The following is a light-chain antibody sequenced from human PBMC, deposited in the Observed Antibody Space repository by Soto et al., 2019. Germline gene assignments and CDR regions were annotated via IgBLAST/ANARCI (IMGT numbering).Light chain of an antibody. CDR3: QQHNNWPPWT. CDR1: QSVSSN. J-gene: IGKJ1*01. Sequence: EIVMTQSPATLSVSPGERATLSCRASQSVSSNLAWYQQIPGQAPRLLIYGASTRATGIPARFSGSGSGTEFTLTINSLQSGDFAVYYCQQHNNWPPWTFGQGTKVEIK. CDR2: GAS. V-gene: IGKV3-15*01.